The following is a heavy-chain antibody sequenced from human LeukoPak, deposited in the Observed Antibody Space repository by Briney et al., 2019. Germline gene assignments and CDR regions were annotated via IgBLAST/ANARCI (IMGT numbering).Heavy chain of an antibody. CDR3: ARARVGDPTDY. Sequence: GGSLSLSCAASGFPFSSYAMYWVRQAPGKGLVWVSRVHGDGNNIGYADSVRGRFTISRDNAKNTLYLQMNSLRPEDTAVYYCARARVGDPTDYWGQGTLVTVSS. CDR1: GFPFSSYA. D-gene: IGHD1-26*01. V-gene: IGHV3-74*01. J-gene: IGHJ4*02. CDR2: VHGDGNNI.